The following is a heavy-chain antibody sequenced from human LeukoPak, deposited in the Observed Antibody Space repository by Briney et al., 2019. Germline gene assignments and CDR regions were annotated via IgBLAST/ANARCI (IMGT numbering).Heavy chain of an antibody. V-gene: IGHV4-59*01. CDR2: IYYSGST. J-gene: IGHJ3*02. CDR1: GGSISSYY. Sequence: SETLSLTCAVSGGSISSYYWSWIRQPPGKGLEWIGYIYYSGSTNYNPSLKSRVTISVGTSKKQFSLKLSSVTAADTAVYYCARDFNYDGAFDIWGQGTMVTVSS. D-gene: IGHD3-22*01. CDR3: ARDFNYDGAFDI.